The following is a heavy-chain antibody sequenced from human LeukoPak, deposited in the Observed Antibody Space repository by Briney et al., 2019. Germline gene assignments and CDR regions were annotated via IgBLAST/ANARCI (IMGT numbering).Heavy chain of an antibody. CDR3: TTGYLGRRGDPDY. Sequence: IPGGSLRLSCAASGFTFSNAWMSWVRQAPGKGLEWVGRIKSKTDGGTTDYAAPVKGRFTISRDDSKNTLYLQMNSLKTEDTAVYYCTTGYLGRRGDPDYWGQGTLVTVSS. D-gene: IGHD3-10*01. J-gene: IGHJ4*02. CDR2: IKSKTDGGTT. CDR1: GFTFSNAW. V-gene: IGHV3-15*01.